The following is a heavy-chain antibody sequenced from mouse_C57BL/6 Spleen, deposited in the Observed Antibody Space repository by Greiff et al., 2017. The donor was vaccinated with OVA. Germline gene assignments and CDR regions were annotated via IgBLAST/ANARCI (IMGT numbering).Heavy chain of an antibody. Sequence: EVKLVESGGGLVQSGRSLRLSCATSGFTFSDFYMEWVRQAPGKGLEWIAASRNKANDYTTEYSASVKGRFIVSRDTSQSILYLQMNALRAEDTAIYYCARDYYYGSSPRFAYWGQGTLVTVSA. CDR2: SRNKANDYTT. D-gene: IGHD1-1*01. CDR1: GFTFSDFY. V-gene: IGHV7-1*01. CDR3: ARDYYYGSSPRFAY. J-gene: IGHJ3*01.